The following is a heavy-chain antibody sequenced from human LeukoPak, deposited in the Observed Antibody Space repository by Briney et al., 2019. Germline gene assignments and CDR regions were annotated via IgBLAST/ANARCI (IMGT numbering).Heavy chain of an antibody. J-gene: IGHJ4*02. CDR1: GGSISSYY. CDR3: ASHTPYYYGWGSYYFDY. D-gene: IGHD3-10*01. V-gene: IGHV4-59*08. Sequence: TLSLTCTVSGGSISSYYWSWIRQPPGKGLEWIGYIYYSGSTNYNPSLKSRVTISVDTSKNQFSLKLSSVTAADTAVYYCASHTPYYYGWGSYYFDYGGQEPLVTVSS. CDR2: IYYSGST.